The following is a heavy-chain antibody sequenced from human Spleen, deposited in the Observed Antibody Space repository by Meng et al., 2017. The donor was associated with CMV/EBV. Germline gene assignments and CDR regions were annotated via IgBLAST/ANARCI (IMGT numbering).Heavy chain of an antibody. Sequence: CTVSSGPMSSADYYWTWIRQYPEKGLEWIGYSYFDGTTHYNPSLRSRVSISVDTSKNQFSLKLNSVTAADTAVYYCAGQASDNWFDPWGQGALVTVSS. CDR2: SYFDGTT. J-gene: IGHJ5*02. CDR1: SGPMSSADYY. V-gene: IGHV4-31*03. CDR3: AGQASDNWFDP.